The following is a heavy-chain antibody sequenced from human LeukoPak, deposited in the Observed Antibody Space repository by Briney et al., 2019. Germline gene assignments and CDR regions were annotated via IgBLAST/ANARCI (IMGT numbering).Heavy chain of an antibody. Sequence: PGGSLRLSCAASGFTFSSYAMSWVRQAPGKGLEWVSAISGSGGSTYYADSVKGRFTISRDNSKNTLYLQMNSLRAEDTAVYYCARDPGYYYDSSGYSGDYWGQGTLVTVSS. D-gene: IGHD3-22*01. CDR3: ARDPGYYYDSSGYSGDY. J-gene: IGHJ4*02. CDR1: GFTFSSYA. V-gene: IGHV3-23*01. CDR2: ISGSGGST.